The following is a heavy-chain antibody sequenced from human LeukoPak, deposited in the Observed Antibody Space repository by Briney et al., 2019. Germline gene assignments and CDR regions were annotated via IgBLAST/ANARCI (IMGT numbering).Heavy chain of an antibody. CDR3: ATGMGTPGWELLQFSY. V-gene: IGHV4-39*07. D-gene: IGHD1-26*01. CDR2: IYHSGST. J-gene: IGHJ4*02. Sequence: SETLSLTCTVSGGSISSSSYYWGWIRQPPGKGLEWIGYIYHSGSTYYNPSLKSRVTISVDRSKNQFSLKPSSVTAADTAVYYCATGMGTPGWELLQFSYWGQGTLVTVSS. CDR1: GGSISSSSYY.